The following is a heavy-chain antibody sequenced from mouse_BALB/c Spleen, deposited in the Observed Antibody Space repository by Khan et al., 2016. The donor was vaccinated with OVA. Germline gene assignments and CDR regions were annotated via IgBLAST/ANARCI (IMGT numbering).Heavy chain of an antibody. CDR2: IDPANGNT. J-gene: IGHJ3*01. D-gene: IGHD2-4*01. CDR1: GFNIKDTY. V-gene: IGHV14-3*02. CDR3: ARDYGDVLAY. Sequence: EVQLQQSGAELVKPGASVKLSCTASGFNIKDTYMHWVKQRPEQGLEWIGRIDPANGNTKYDPKFQGKTTITADTSSNTAYLQLSSLTSEDTAVYYWARDYGDVLAYWGQGTLVTVSA.